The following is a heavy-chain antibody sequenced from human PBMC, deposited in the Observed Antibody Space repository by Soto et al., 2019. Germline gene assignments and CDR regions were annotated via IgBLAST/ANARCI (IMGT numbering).Heavy chain of an antibody. CDR1: GLTFSSYA. V-gene: IGHV3-23*01. CDR3: AKSAPISSGYYYNYFDY. Sequence: GGSLRLSCAASGLTFSSYAMSWVRQAPGKGLEWVSAISGSGGNTYYADSVKGRFTISRDNSKNTLYLQMNSLRAEDTAVYYCAKSAPISSGYYYNYFDYWGQGTLVTVSS. D-gene: IGHD3-22*01. J-gene: IGHJ4*02. CDR2: ISGSGGNT.